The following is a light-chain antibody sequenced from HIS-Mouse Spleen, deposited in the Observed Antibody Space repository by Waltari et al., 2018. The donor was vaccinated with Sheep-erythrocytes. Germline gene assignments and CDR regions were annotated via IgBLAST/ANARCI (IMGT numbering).Light chain of an antibody. CDR2: EDS. V-gene: IGLV3-10*01. CDR1: ALPKQY. CDR3: YSTDSSGNGV. Sequence: SYELTQQPSVSVSPGQTARITCSGDALPKQYAYWYQQKSGQAPVLVIYEDSKRPSGIPERFSGSSSGTMATLTISGAQVEDEADYYCYSTDSSGNGVFGGGTKLTVL. J-gene: IGLJ2*01.